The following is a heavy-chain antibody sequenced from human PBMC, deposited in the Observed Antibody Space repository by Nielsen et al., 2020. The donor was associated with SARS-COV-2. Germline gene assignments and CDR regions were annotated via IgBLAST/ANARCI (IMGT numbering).Heavy chain of an antibody. CDR1: GGSISSYY. V-gene: IGHV4-59*12. CDR2: IYYSGST. Sequence: SETLSLTCTVSGGSISSYYWSWIRQPPGKGLEWIGYIYYSGSTNYNPSLKSRVTISVDTSKNQFSLKLSSVTAADTAVYYCARVSLIVRWRTGFDSWGQGTLVTVSS. CDR3: ARVSLIVRWRTGFDS. D-gene: IGHD2-21*01. J-gene: IGHJ5*01.